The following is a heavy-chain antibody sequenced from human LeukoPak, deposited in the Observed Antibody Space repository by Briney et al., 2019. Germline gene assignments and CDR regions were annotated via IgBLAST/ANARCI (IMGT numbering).Heavy chain of an antibody. CDR1: GGTFSGYY. V-gene: IGHV4-34*01. J-gene: IGHJ4*02. CDR2: INHSGST. Sequence: SETLSLTCAVYGGTFSGYYWRWIPQPPGKGLEWIGEINHSGSTNYNTSLTRRVTISVDTSKNQFSLKLSSVTAADTAVYYCASGGDYGDYGALDYWGQGTLVTVSS. D-gene: IGHD4-17*01. CDR3: ASGGDYGDYGALDY.